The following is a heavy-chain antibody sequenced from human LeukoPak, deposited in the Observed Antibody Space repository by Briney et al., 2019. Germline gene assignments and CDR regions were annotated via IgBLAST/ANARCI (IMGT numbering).Heavy chain of an antibody. V-gene: IGHV3-53*01. CDR1: GFTVSSNY. D-gene: IGHD6-19*01. Sequence: GGSLRLSCAASGFTVSSNYMSWVRQAPGKGLEWVSTIYSGGSTYYADSVRGRFTISRDTSKNTLYLQMNSLRGEDTAVYYCARNGYTSGWYRNWGQGTLVTVSS. CDR3: ARNGYTSGWYRN. J-gene: IGHJ4*02. CDR2: IYSGGST.